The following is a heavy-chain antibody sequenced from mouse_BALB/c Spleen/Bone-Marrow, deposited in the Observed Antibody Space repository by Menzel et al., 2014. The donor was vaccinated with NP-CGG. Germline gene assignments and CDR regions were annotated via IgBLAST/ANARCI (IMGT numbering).Heavy chain of an antibody. CDR3: ARNPGFAY. Sequence: QVQLQQSGPGLVQPSQNLSITCTVSGFSLTSYGVHWVRQSPGKGLEWLGVIWSGGSTDYNAAFISRLSISKDNSKSQVFFKMNSLQANGTAIYYCARNPGFAYWGQGTLVTVSA. J-gene: IGHJ3*01. CDR2: IWSGGST. CDR1: GFSLTSYG. V-gene: IGHV2-2*02.